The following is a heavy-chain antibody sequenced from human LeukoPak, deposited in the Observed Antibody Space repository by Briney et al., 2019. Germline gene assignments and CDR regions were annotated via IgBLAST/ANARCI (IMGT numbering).Heavy chain of an antibody. CDR1: GGSFSGYY. CDR3: ARDTPGTATADY. J-gene: IGHJ4*02. D-gene: IGHD1-14*01. V-gene: IGHV4-34*09. Sequence: SETLSLTCAVYGGSFSGYYWSWIRQPPGKGLEWIGEINHSGSTNYNPSLKSRVTISVDTSKNQFSLKLSSVTAADTAVYYCARDTPGTATADYWGQGTLVTVSS. CDR2: INHSGST.